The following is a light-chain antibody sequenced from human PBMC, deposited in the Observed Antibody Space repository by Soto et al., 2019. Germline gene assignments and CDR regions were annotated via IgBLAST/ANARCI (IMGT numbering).Light chain of an antibody. CDR1: QSVLSSSRNKNY. V-gene: IGKV4-1*01. Sequence: DIVMTQSPDSLAVSLGERATINCKSSQSVLSSSRNKNYLAWYQQKPGQPPKLPIYWASTRESGVPDRFSGSGSGTDFTLTISSLQAEDVAVYYCQQYYSTPRTFGQGTKVDIK. J-gene: IGKJ1*01. CDR2: WAS. CDR3: QQYYSTPRT.